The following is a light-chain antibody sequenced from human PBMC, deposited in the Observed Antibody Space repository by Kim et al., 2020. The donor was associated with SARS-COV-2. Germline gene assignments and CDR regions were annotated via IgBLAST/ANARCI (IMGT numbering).Light chain of an antibody. CDR1: RSDVGGYNY. CDR2: DVS. J-gene: IGLJ1*01. Sequence: GQSIPISCTGTRSDVGGYNYVSWYQQQPGKAPKLMIFDVSHRPSGVSNRFSGSKSDNTASLTISGLQAEDEADYYCSSYTSSKNYVFGTGTKVTVL. V-gene: IGLV2-14*03. CDR3: SSYTSSKNYV.